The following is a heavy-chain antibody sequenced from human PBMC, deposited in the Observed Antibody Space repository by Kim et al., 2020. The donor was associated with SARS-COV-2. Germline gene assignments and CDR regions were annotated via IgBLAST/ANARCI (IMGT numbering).Heavy chain of an antibody. CDR2: INAYNGNT. CDR3: ARVMGIAAPFYYYDGIDF. Sequence: ASVKVSCKASGYTFISYGISWVRQAPGQGLEWMGWINAYNGNTNYAQKLQGRVTMTTDTSTSTAYMELRSLRSDDTAVYYCARVMGIAAPFYYYDGIDFWGQGTTVTVSS. J-gene: IGHJ6*02. CDR1: GYTFISYG. D-gene: IGHD6-13*01. V-gene: IGHV1-18*01.